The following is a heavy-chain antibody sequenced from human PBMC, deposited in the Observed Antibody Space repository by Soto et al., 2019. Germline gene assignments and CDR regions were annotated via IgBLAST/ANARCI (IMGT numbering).Heavy chain of an antibody. CDR2: INAGNGNT. Sequence: ASVKVSCKASGYTFTSYAMHWVRQAPGQRLEWMGWINAGNGNTKYSQKFQGRVTITRDTSASTAYMELSSLRSEDTAVYYCARGCSGGSCYPSPPVFDYWGQGTLVTVSS. V-gene: IGHV1-3*01. D-gene: IGHD2-15*01. CDR3: ARGCSGGSCYPSPPVFDY. J-gene: IGHJ4*02. CDR1: GYTFTSYA.